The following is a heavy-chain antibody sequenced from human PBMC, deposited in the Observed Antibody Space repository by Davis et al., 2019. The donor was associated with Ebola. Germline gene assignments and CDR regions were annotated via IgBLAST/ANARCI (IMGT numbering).Heavy chain of an antibody. V-gene: IGHV1-46*01. CDR2: INPSGGST. J-gene: IGHJ4*02. CDR1: GYTFTGYY. D-gene: IGHD6-13*01. Sequence: ASVKVSCKASGYTFTGYYMHWVRQAPGQGLEWMGIINPSGGSTSYARKFQGRVTMTRDTSTSTVYMELSSLRSEDTAVYYCARVLSSSWYFGPSYYFDYWGQGTLVTVSS. CDR3: ARVLSSSWYFGPSYYFDY.